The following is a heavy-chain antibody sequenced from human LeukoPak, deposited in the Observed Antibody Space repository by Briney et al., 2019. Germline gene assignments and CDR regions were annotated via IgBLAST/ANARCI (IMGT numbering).Heavy chain of an antibody. J-gene: IGHJ5*02. CDR2: IYYSGST. Sequence: SETLSLTCTVSGGSISSYYWSWIRQPPGKGLEWIGYIYYSGSTNYNPSLKSRVTISVDTSKNQFSLKLSSVTAADTAVYYCASHCYDSSGYYRNWFDPWGQGTLVTVSS. V-gene: IGHV4-59*01. CDR3: ASHCYDSSGYYRNWFDP. CDR1: GGSISSYY. D-gene: IGHD3-22*01.